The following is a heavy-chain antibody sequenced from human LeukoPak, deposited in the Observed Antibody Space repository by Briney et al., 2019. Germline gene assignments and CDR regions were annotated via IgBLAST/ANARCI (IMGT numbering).Heavy chain of an antibody. CDR3: ARHDYYGSGSYYKDYYYYMDV. CDR1: GGSISSYY. J-gene: IGHJ6*03. D-gene: IGHD3-10*01. Sequence: ETLSLTCTVSGGSISSYYWSWIRQPPGKGLEWIGYIYYSGSTYYNPSLKSRVTISVDTSKNQFSLKLSSVTAADTAVYYRARHDYYGSGSYYKDYYYYMDVWGKGTTVTVSS. V-gene: IGHV4-59*01. CDR2: IYYSGST.